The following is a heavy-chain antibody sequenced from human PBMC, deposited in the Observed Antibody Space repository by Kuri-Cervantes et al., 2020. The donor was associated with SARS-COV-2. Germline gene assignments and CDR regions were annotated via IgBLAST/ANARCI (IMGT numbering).Heavy chain of an antibody. CDR1: GFTFSSYA. J-gene: IGHJ4*02. V-gene: IGHV3-48*01. CDR3: ARELMRFGELFGGHSFDY. CDR2: ISSSSSTI. Sequence: GGSLRLSCAASGFTFSSYAMSWVRQAPGKGLEWVSYISSSSSTIYYADSVKGRFTISRDNAKNSLYLQMNSLRAEDTAVYYCARELMRFGELFGGHSFDYWGQGTLVTVSS. D-gene: IGHD3-10*01.